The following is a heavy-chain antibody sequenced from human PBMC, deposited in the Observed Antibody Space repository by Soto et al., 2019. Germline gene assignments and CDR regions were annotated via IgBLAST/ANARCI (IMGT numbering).Heavy chain of an antibody. CDR1: GYTFTSYG. Sequence: QVQLVQSGAEVKKPGASVKVSCKASGYTFTSYGISWVRQAPGQGLEWMGWISAYNGNTKYTQKLQGRVTMTTDTSTSTGYMELRSLRSDNTAVYYCARDLAVGLVDYWGQGTLVTVSS. CDR2: ISAYNGNT. D-gene: IGHD6-19*01. J-gene: IGHJ4*02. V-gene: IGHV1-18*01. CDR3: ARDLAVGLVDY.